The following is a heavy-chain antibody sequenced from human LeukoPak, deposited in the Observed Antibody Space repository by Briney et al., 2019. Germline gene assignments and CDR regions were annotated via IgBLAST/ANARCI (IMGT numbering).Heavy chain of an antibody. D-gene: IGHD3-22*01. CDR3: AKGAYYHDRSGYYLLDY. Sequence: GGSLRLSCAASGFTFSRYAMSWVRPAPGKGLEWVSAICGSGDSIYYADSVKGRFTISRDNPKNTVSLQMSSLRAGDTAVYYCAKGAYYHDRSGYYLLDYWGQGTLVTVSS. CDR2: ICGSGDSI. V-gene: IGHV3-23*01. J-gene: IGHJ4*02. CDR1: GFTFSRYA.